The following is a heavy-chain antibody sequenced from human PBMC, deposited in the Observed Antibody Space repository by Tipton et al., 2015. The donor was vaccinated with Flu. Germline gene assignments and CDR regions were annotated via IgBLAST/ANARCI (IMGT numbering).Heavy chain of an antibody. V-gene: IGHV3-66*01. CDR2: LYGGDTP. D-gene: IGHD3-10*01. CDR3: TSDDPLWFGELMFAY. Sequence: SGFTVSDHHMSWVRQAPGKGLEWVSVLYGGDTPKYADSVKGRFTISRDNSKNTLYLQMDSLRAEGTALYYCTSDDPLWFGELMFAYWGQGTLVAVSS. J-gene: IGHJ4*02. CDR1: GFTVSDHH.